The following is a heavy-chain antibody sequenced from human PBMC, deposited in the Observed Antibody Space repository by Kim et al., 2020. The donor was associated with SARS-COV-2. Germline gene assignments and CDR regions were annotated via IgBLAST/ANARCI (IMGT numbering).Heavy chain of an antibody. CDR3: ARGLKQQLVLSWFDP. V-gene: IGHV1-69*13. CDR1: GGTFSSYA. CDR2: IIPIFGTA. D-gene: IGHD6-13*01. J-gene: IGHJ5*02. Sequence: SVKVSCKASGGTFSSYAISWVRQAPGQVLEWMGGIIPIFGTANYAQKFQGRVTITADESTSTAYMELSSLRSEDTAVYYCARGLKQQLVLSWFDPWGQGTLVNVT.